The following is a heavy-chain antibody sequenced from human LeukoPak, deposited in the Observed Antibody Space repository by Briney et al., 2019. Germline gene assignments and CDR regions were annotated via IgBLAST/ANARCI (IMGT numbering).Heavy chain of an antibody. J-gene: IGHJ3*02. V-gene: IGHV4-4*07. CDR1: GGSISSYY. CDR3: ARHVTPPYYDFWSGYYTGRAFDI. CDR2: IYTSGST. D-gene: IGHD3-3*01. Sequence: SETLSLTCTVSGGSISSYYWSWIRQPAGKGLEWIGRIYTSGSTNYNPSLKSRVTMSVDTSKNQFSLKLSSVTAADTAVYYCARHVTPPYYDFWSGYYTGRAFDIWGQGTMVTVSS.